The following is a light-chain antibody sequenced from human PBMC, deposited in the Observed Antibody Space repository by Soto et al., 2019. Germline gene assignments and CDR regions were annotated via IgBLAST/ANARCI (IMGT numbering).Light chain of an antibody. CDR2: DAS. CDR1: QNVSRS. Sequence: EIVLTQSPATLSLSPGDRATLSCRASQNVSRSLTWYQQKPGQAPRLLIYDASTRATGIPPRFSGSGSGTDFTLTISSLEPEDFAVYYCQQRSNSFGGGTKVEIK. J-gene: IGKJ4*01. V-gene: IGKV3-11*01. CDR3: QQRSNS.